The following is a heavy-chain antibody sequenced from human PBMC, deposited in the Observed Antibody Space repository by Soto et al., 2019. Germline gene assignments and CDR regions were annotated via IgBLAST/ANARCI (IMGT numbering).Heavy chain of an antibody. J-gene: IGHJ6*02. CDR1: GGSITSSY. Sequence: SETLSLTCTVSGGSITSSYWSWIRRPPGKGLEWIAYIYDTGISGYTPSTSYNPSLKSRVTMSVDTSKSQFSLKLTSVTAADTAVYYCARGEDAFFYNGLDVWGQWITVTVS. CDR3: ARGEDAFFYNGLDV. V-gene: IGHV4-59*01. CDR2: IYDTGISGYTPST.